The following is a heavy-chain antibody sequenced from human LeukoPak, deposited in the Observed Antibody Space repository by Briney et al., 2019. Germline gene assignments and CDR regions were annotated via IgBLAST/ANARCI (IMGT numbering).Heavy chain of an antibody. Sequence: GGSLRLSCAASGFTFNLYAMHWVRRAPGKGLEWVAVTSFTGSGTYYADSVRGRFTISRDNSKDTVYLQMNSLRAEDTAVYYCARELGYYGSGYTLGDYWGQGTLVTVSS. D-gene: IGHD3-10*01. J-gene: IGHJ4*02. V-gene: IGHV3-30-3*01. CDR1: GFTFNLYA. CDR2: TSFTGSGT. CDR3: ARELGYYGSGYTLGDY.